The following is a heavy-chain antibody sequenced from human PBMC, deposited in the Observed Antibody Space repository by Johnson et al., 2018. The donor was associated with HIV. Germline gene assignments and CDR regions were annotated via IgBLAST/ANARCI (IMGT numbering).Heavy chain of an antibody. J-gene: IGHJ3*02. CDR3: AREVIVAGHGGAFDI. CDR2: ISSSGTIV. V-gene: IGHV3-11*01. CDR1: GFTVSDYY. D-gene: IGHD5-12*01. Sequence: QVQLVESGGGLIQPGGSLRLSCAASGFTVSDYYMSWIRQAPGKGLEWVSYISSSGTIVYYADSVKGRFTISRDNAKNSLYLQMISLRAEDTALYYCAREVIVAGHGGAFDIWGQGTMVTVSS.